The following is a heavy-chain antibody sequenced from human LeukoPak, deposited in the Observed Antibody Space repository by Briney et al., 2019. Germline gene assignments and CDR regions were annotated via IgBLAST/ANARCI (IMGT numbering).Heavy chain of an antibody. CDR2: ISVRNGDT. J-gene: IGHJ4*02. Sequence: ASVKVSCKASGYTFTSYGHSWVRQAPGQGLEWMAWISVRNGDTNYAQKVRDRVSVTTDTSTNTVYLELRNLRSDDSAVYYCARVWGASSWYPFDYWGQGTLVTVSS. V-gene: IGHV1-18*01. D-gene: IGHD6-13*01. CDR1: GYTFTSYG. CDR3: ARVWGASSWYPFDY.